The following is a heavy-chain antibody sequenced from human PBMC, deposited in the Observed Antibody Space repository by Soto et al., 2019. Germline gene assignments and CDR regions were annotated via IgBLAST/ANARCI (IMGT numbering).Heavy chain of an antibody. CDR2: IIPIIGTA. CDR1: GGTFNNNA. CDR3: ARGGVDVVATSAFDY. Sequence: QVQLVQSGAEVKKPGSWWKVSCKPSGGTFNNNAISWVRQAPGQGLEWMGGIIPIIGTADYAHKFQGRLAISADESTGTTFMELSSLRSEDTALYYCARGGVDVVATSAFDYWGQGTLVTVSS. V-gene: IGHV1-69*01. D-gene: IGHD5-12*01. J-gene: IGHJ4*02.